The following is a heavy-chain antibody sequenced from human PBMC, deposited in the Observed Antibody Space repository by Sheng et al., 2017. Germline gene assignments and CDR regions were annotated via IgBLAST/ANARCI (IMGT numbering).Heavy chain of an antibody. J-gene: IGHJ4*02. CDR1: GFTASDHY. Sequence: EVQLVETGGGLIQPGGSLRLSCAASGFTASDHYMSWIRQAPGKGLEWVSVIYSGGSTYYAASVKGRFTISRDYSTNVLYLQMDSLRADDTAVYFCARDTHSPLRFDWWGRGVLVTVSS. CDR3: ARDTHSPLRFDW. V-gene: IGHV3-53*02. CDR2: IYSGGST. D-gene: IGHD3-9*01.